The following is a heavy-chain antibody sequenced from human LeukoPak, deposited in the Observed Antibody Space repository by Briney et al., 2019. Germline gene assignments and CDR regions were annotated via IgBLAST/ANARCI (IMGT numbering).Heavy chain of an antibody. V-gene: IGHV1-2*02. CDR2: INHNNGGT. CDR1: GYTFTDYY. J-gene: IGHJ4*02. D-gene: IGHD5-24*01. CDR3: ARGLSIEGYNFNY. Sequence: GSVEVSCKASGYTFTDYYIHWLRQARGQGLELMGWINHNNGGTNYAPKFRGRVTMTRDTSISTAYMELSRLRSDDTAVYYCARGLSIEGYNFNYWGQGTLVTVSS.